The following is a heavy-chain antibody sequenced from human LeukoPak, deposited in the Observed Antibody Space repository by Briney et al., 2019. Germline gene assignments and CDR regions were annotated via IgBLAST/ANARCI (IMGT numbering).Heavy chain of an antibody. D-gene: IGHD6-19*01. CDR3: ASPSGWYGYFDY. CDR1: GFTFSSYG. V-gene: IGHV3-23*01. J-gene: IGHJ4*02. Sequence: GGSLRLSCAASGFTFSSYGMSWVRQAPGKGLEWVSAISGSGGSTYYADSVKGRFTISRDNSKNTLYLQMNSLRAEDTAVYYCASPSGWYGYFDYWGQGTLVTVSS. CDR2: ISGSGGST.